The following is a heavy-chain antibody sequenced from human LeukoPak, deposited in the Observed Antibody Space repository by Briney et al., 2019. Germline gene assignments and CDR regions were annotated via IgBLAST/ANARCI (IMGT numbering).Heavy chain of an antibody. J-gene: IGHJ3*02. V-gene: IGHV3-23*01. CDR1: GFTFSSYG. Sequence: GGSLRLSCAASGFTFSSYGMHWVRQAPGKGLEWVSSISATGGSTYYADSVKGRSTISRDNSKNTLYLQMNSLRAEDTAVYYCAKLMGGVSSSWYANWSVPPDGAFDIWGQGTMVTVSS. D-gene: IGHD6-13*01. CDR3: AKLMGGVSSSWYANWSVPPDGAFDI. CDR2: ISATGGST.